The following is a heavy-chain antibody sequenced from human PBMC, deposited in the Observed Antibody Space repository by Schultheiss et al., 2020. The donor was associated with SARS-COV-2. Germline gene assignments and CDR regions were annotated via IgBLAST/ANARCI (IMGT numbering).Heavy chain of an antibody. D-gene: IGHD3-3*01. J-gene: IGHJ4*03. V-gene: IGHV4-31*03. CDR1: GGSISSGGYY. CDR3: ARTIRITIFGVVQYFDY. Sequence: SETLSLTCTVSGGSISSGGYYWSWIRQHPGKGLEWIGYIYYSGSTYYNPSLKSRVTISVDTSKNQFSLKLSSVTAADTAVYYCARTIRITIFGVVQYFDYWGQGTTVTVSS. CDR2: IYYSGST.